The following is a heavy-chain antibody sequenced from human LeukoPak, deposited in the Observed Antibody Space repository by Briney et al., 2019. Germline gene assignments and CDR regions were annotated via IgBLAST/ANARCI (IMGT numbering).Heavy chain of an antibody. Sequence: GSLRLSCSASGFTFNRYAMSWVRQASGKGLEWVSAISGSGGSTYYADSVKGRFTISRDNSKNTLYLQMNSLRAEDTAVYYCAKDSICSGGSCYYGYWGQGALVTVSS. J-gene: IGHJ4*02. CDR3: AKDSICSGGSCYYGY. V-gene: IGHV3-23*01. CDR2: ISGSGGST. D-gene: IGHD2-15*01. CDR1: GFTFNRYA.